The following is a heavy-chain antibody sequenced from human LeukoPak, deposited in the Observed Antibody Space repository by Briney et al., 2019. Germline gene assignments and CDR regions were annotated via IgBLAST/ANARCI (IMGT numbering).Heavy chain of an antibody. CDR2: INPNSGGT. Sequence: GASVKVSCKASGYTFTGYYMHWVRQAPGQGLERMGWINPNSGGTNYAQKFQGWVTMTRDTSISTAYMELSRLRSDDTAVYYCARESHYGSGPFDFWGQGTMVTVSS. CDR1: GYTFTGYY. D-gene: IGHD3-10*01. V-gene: IGHV1-2*04. J-gene: IGHJ3*01. CDR3: ARESHYGSGPFDF.